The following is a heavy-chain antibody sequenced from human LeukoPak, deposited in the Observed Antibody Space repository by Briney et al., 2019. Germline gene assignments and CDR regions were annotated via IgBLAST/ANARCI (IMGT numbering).Heavy chain of an antibody. CDR1: GYTFTSYG. J-gene: IGHJ4*02. V-gene: IGHV1-18*01. D-gene: IGHD5-18*01. Sequence: GASVKVSCKASGYTFTSYGISWVRQAPGQGLEWMGWISAYNGNTNYAQKLQGRVTMTTDTSTSTAYMELRSLRSDDTAVYYCARDQWYSYGFPRFDYWGQGTLVTVSS. CDR3: ARDQWYSYGFPRFDY. CDR2: ISAYNGNT.